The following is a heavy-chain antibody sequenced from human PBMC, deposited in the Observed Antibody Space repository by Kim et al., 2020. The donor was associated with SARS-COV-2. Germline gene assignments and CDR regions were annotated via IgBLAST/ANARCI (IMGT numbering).Heavy chain of an antibody. Sequence: SETLSLTCTVSGGSISGSSYYWGWIRQPPGKGLEWIGSIYYSGSTYYNPSLKSRVTISVDTSKNQFSLKLSSVTAADTAVYYCARDGICSGGSCYPQYW. CDR1: GGSISGSSYY. J-gene: IGHJ2*01. D-gene: IGHD2-15*01. CDR3: ARDGICSGGSCYPQYW. V-gene: IGHV4-39*07. CDR2: IYYSGST.